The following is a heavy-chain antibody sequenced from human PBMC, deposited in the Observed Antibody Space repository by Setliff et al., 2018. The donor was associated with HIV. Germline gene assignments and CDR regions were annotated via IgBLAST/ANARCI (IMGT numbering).Heavy chain of an antibody. CDR3: ARAHFLVAMTRNWFDP. J-gene: IGHJ5*02. V-gene: IGHV1-2*06. Sequence: ASVKVSCKASGYTFTDFYIHWVRQAPGQGLEWIGRINPKSGVADYLKKFQGRVTMTTDTSTNTAHMELIRPRFDDTAVYYCARAHFLVAMTRNWFDPWGQGTLITFSS. CDR2: INPKSGVA. D-gene: IGHD5-12*01. CDR1: GYTFTDFY.